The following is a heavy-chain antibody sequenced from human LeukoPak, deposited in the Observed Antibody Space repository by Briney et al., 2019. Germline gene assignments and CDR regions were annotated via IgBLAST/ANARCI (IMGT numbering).Heavy chain of an antibody. CDR1: GGSISSYY. Sequence: SETLSLTCTVSGGSISSYYWSWIRQPAGKGLEWIGRIYTSGSTNYNPSLKSRVTMSVDTSKNQFSLKLSSVTAADTAVYYCARDGYDILTGYYPLYYWGQGTLVTVSS. J-gene: IGHJ4*02. D-gene: IGHD3-9*01. V-gene: IGHV4-4*07. CDR3: ARDGYDILTGYYPLYY. CDR2: IYTSGST.